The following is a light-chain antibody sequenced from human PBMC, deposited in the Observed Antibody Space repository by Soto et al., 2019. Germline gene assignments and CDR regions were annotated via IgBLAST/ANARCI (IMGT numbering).Light chain of an antibody. V-gene: IGKV1-5*01. J-gene: IGKJ3*01. Sequence: GDRVTITCRASQRISAWVAWYQQKPGKAPKLLIYDASTLQSEVPSSFSGTGSGTEFTLTISGLQPDYFETYYCQQYHGHFGPGTNVDIK. CDR3: QQYHGH. CDR1: QRISAW. CDR2: DAS.